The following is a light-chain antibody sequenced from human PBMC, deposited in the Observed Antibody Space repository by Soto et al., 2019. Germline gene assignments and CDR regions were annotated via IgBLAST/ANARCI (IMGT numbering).Light chain of an antibody. CDR3: QQYGSSPPIT. J-gene: IGKJ5*01. CDR1: QSVSSN. V-gene: IGKV3-15*01. Sequence: EIVMTHSPATVSVSPGERATLSCRASQSVSSNLAWYQQKPGQAPRLLIYGASTRATGIPARFSGSGSGTEFTLTISSLQSEDFAVYYCQQYGSSPPITFGQGTRLEI. CDR2: GAS.